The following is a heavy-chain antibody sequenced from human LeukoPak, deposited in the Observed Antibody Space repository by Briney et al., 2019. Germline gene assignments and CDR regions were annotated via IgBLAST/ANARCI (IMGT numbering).Heavy chain of an antibody. CDR1: GGTFSSYA. V-gene: IGHV1-69*04. D-gene: IGHD3-16*02. CDR3: ARGRTFGGVIVI. Sequence: SVKVSCKASGGTFSSYATSWVRQAPGQGLEWMGRIIPILGIANYAQKFQGRVTITADKSTSTAYMELSSLRSEDTAVYYCARGRTFGGVIVIWGQGTLVTVSS. CDR2: IIPILGIA. J-gene: IGHJ4*02.